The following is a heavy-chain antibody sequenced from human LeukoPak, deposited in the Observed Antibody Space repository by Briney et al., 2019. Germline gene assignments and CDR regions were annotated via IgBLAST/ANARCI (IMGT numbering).Heavy chain of an antibody. V-gene: IGHV3-30*04. CDR1: GFTFSSYA. CDR2: ISYDGSNK. CDR3: ARGRYGSGSKRGMDV. Sequence: GGSLRLSCAASGFTFSSYAMHWVRQAPDKGLEWVAVISYDGSNKYYADSVKGRFTISRDNSKNTLYPQMNSLRAEDTAVYYCARGRYGSGSKRGMDVWGKGTTVTVSS. J-gene: IGHJ6*04. D-gene: IGHD3-10*01.